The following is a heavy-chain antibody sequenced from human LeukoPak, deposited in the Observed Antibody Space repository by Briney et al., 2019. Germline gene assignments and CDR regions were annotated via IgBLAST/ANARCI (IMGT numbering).Heavy chain of an antibody. Sequence: GGSLRLSCAASGFIVSNNYMSWVRQAPGKGLEWVSSISSSSSYIYYADSVKGRFTISRDNAKNSLYLQMNSLRVEDTAFYYCAKDNRRHYTSGPNPDSLHWGQGALVTVSS. CDR3: AKDNRRHYTSGPNPDSLH. V-gene: IGHV3-21*04. CDR2: ISSSSSYI. J-gene: IGHJ4*02. CDR1: GFIVSNNY. D-gene: IGHD6-19*01.